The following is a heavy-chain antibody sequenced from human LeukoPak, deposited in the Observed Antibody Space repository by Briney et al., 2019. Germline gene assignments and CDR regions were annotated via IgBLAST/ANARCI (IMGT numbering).Heavy chain of an antibody. CDR3: AKITVAGTYSYYYYIDV. D-gene: IGHD6-19*01. Sequence: GGSLRLSCAASGFTFSSYAMSWVRQAPGKGLEWVSAISGSGGSTYYADSVKGRFTISRDNSKNTLYLQMNSLRAEDTAVYYCAKITVAGTYSYYYYIDVWGKGTTVTVSS. J-gene: IGHJ6*03. CDR1: GFTFSSYA. CDR2: ISGSGGST. V-gene: IGHV3-23*01.